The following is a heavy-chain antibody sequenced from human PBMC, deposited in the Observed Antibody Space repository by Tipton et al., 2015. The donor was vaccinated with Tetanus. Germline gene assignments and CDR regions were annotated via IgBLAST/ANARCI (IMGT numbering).Heavy chain of an antibody. D-gene: IGHD5-12*01. CDR3: ARAGEGGYDATMGFYYYYMDV. J-gene: IGHJ6*03. V-gene: IGHV4-59*01. CDR1: GASISTCS. CDR2: LYFSGNT. Sequence: LRLSCTVSGASISTCSWTWIRQSPGKGLEWIAYLYFSGNTNYNPSLKTRVTMSPDTSKNQVSLRLNSVTAADTAVYYCARAGEGGYDATMGFYYYYMDVWGKGTTVTVSS.